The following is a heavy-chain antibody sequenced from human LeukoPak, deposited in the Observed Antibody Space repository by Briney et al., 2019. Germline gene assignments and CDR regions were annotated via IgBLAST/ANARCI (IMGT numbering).Heavy chain of an antibody. V-gene: IGHV3-30*18. CDR3: AKALMIAAANVLDY. CDR1: GFTFSSYG. CDR2: ISYDGSNK. D-gene: IGHD6-13*01. Sequence: GGSLRLSCAASGFTFSSYGMHWVRQAPGKGLEWVAVISYDGSNKYYADSVKGRFTISRDNSKNTLYLQMNSLRAEDTAVYYCAKALMIAAANVLDYWGPGTLVIVSS. J-gene: IGHJ4*02.